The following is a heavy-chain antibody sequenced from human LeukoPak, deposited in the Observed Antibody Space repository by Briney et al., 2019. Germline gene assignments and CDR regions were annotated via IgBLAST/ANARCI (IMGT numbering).Heavy chain of an antibody. CDR2: ISYDGSNK. CDR1: GFTFGSYA. Sequence: GGSLRLSCAASGFTFGSYAMHWVRQAPGKGLEWVAVISYDGSNKYYADSVKGRFTISRDNSKNTLYLQMNSLRAEDTAVYYCARRYYYDSSGYLYWGQGTLVTVSS. J-gene: IGHJ4*02. V-gene: IGHV3-30-3*01. CDR3: ARRYYYDSSGYLY. D-gene: IGHD3-22*01.